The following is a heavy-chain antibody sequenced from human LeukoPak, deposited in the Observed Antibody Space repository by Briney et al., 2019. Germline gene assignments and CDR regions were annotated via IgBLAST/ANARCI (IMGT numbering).Heavy chain of an antibody. CDR2: IYHSGST. CDR3: ARDHNWFDP. CDR1: GYSISSGYY. Sequence: PSETLSLTCAVSGYSISSGYYWGWIRQPPGKGLEWIGSIYHSGSTYYNPSLKSRVTISVDTSKNQFSLKLSSVTAADMAVYYCARDHNWFDPWGQGTLVTVSS. J-gene: IGHJ5*02. V-gene: IGHV4-38-2*02.